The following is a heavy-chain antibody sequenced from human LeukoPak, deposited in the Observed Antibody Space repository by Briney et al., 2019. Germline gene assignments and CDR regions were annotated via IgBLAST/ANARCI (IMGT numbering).Heavy chain of an antibody. CDR2: IWYDGSNK. J-gene: IGHJ4*02. Sequence: GGSLRLSCAASGFTFSSYGMHWVRQAPGKRLEWVAVIWYDGSNKYYADSVKGRFTISRDNSKNTLYLQMNSLRAEDTAVYYCAKEDPAVDYWGQGTLVTVSS. V-gene: IGHV3-33*06. CDR1: GFTFSSYG. CDR3: AKEDPAVDY.